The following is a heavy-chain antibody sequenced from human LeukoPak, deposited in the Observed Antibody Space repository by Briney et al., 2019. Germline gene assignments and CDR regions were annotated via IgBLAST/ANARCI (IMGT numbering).Heavy chain of an antibody. D-gene: IGHD4-23*01. J-gene: IGHJ4*02. CDR3: ARVRGPTVVTMYFDY. CDR2: ISPSSGTI. V-gene: IGHV3-48*02. CDR1: RFTLRSYG. Sequence: GGSLRLSCAASRFTLRSYGMIWVRQAPGKGLEWVSYISPSSGTIYYADSVKGRFTISRDNAENSLSLQMNSLRDDDTGVYYCARVRGPTVVTMYFDYWGQGTPVTVSS.